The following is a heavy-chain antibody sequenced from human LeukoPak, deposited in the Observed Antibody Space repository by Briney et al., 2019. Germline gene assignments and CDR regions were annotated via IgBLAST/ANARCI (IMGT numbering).Heavy chain of an antibody. Sequence: SETLSLTCTVSGGSISSYYWSWIRQPPGKGLEWIGYIFYTGSTNYNPSLKSRVTISVLTSKNRFSLKLNSVTAADTAMYYCAKEGPGGRYYFDYWGQGTLVTVSS. V-gene: IGHV4-59*01. CDR1: GGSISSYY. CDR3: AKEGPGGRYYFDY. D-gene: IGHD3-16*01. CDR2: IFYTGST. J-gene: IGHJ4*02.